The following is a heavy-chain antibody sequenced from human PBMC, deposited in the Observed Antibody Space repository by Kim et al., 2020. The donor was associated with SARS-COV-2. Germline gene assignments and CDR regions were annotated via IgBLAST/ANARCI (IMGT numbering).Heavy chain of an antibody. D-gene: IGHD6-13*01. Sequence: GGSLRLSCAASGFTVSNNYMNWVRQAPGTGLEWVSVIYSGGSTFYADSVKGRFTISRDNSKNTLYLQMNSLRTGDAAVYYCARARYSSSWYADYWGQGTLVTVSS. V-gene: IGHV3-66*01. J-gene: IGHJ4*02. CDR1: GFTVSNNY. CDR2: IYSGGST. CDR3: ARARYSSSWYADY.